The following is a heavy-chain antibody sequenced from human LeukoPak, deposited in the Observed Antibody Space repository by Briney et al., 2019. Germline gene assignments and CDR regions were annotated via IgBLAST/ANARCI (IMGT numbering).Heavy chain of an antibody. J-gene: IGHJ5*02. CDR1: GFTFSSYA. V-gene: IGHV3-23*01. CDR2: ISGSGGST. D-gene: IGHD3-10*01. Sequence: GGSLRLSCAASGFTFSSYAMSWVRQAPGKGLEWVSAISGSGGSTYYADSVKGRFTISRDNSKNTLYLQMNSLRAEDTAVYYCAKDYYYGPGTPPNWFDPWGQGTLVTVSS. CDR3: AKDYYYGPGTPPNWFDP.